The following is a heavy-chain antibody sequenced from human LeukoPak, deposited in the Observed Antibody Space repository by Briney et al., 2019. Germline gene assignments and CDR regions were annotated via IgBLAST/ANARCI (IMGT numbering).Heavy chain of an antibody. CDR1: GFTVSSNY. V-gene: IGHV3-66*01. CDR2: IYGGGST. Sequence: PGGSLRLSCAASGFTVSSNYMSWVRQAPGKGLEWVSVIYGGGSTYYADPVKGRFTISRDNSKNTLYLQMNSLRAEDTAVYYCATPYDSSGYPDYWGQGTLVTVSS. J-gene: IGHJ4*02. CDR3: ATPYDSSGYPDY. D-gene: IGHD3-22*01.